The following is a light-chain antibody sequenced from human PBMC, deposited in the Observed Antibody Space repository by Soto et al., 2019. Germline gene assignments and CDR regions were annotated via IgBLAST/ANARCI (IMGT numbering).Light chain of an antibody. CDR1: SSNVGSYKL. CDR3: CSSGGSPRYV. Sequence: LTQPASVSGSPGQSITISCTGTSSNVGSYKLVSWYQQHPGKAPKLMIFEVNKRPSGVSNRFSGSKSGNTASLTISGLKVEDEADYYCCSSGGSPRYVFGTGTKVTVL. J-gene: IGLJ1*01. V-gene: IGLV2-23*02. CDR2: EVN.